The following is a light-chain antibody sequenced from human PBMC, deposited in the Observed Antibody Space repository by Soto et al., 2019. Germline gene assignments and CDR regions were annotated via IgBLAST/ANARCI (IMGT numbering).Light chain of an antibody. V-gene: IGKV1-39*01. CDR3: QQSYSTPRT. J-gene: IGKJ1*01. CDR2: AAS. Sequence: DIHMTQSPSSLSASVGDRVNITCRASQSISSYLNWYQQKPGKAPKLLIYAASSLQSGVPSRFSGSGSGTDFTLTISSLQPEDFATYYCQQSYSTPRTFGQGTKVDI. CDR1: QSISSY.